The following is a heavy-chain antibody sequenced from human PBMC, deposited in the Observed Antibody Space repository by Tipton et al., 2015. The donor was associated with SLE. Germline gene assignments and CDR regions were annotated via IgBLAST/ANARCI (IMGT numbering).Heavy chain of an antibody. D-gene: IGHD6-6*01. CDR1: GGSISSSNW. CDR2: IYHSGST. Sequence: TLPLTCAVSGGSISSSNWWSWVRQPPGKGLEWIGEIYHSGSTNYNPSLKSRVTISVDKSKNQFSLKLSSVTAADTAVYYCARGSGSSSAHYYYYYMDVWGKGTTVTVSS. CDR3: ARGSGSSSAHYYYYYMDV. J-gene: IGHJ6*03. V-gene: IGHV4-4*02.